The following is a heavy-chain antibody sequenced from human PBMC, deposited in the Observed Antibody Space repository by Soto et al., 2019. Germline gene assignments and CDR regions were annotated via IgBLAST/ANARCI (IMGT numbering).Heavy chain of an antibody. D-gene: IGHD3-10*01. CDR3: ATSYGSGSRPCDY. CDR1: GGNFNSYT. CDR2: IIPMLSMS. J-gene: IGHJ4*02. V-gene: IGHV1-69*02. Sequence: QVQLVQSGAEVKKSGSSVRVSCKASGGNFNSYTLSWVRQAPGQRLEWMGRIIPMLSMSTYAQKFQGRVSIIADKSTNTVYLDLSSLRSADTAIYYCATSYGSGSRPCDYWGQGTLVTVSS.